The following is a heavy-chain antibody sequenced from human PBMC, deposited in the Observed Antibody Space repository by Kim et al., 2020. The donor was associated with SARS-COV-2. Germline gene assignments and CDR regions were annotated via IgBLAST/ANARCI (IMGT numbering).Heavy chain of an antibody. V-gene: IGHV1-2*06. Sequence: ASVKVSCKASGYTFTGYYMHWVRQAPGQGLEWMGRIKPNSGGTNYAQKFQGRVTMTRDTSISTAYMELSRLRSDDTAVYYCARVMYSSSWHGSFDYWGQGTLVTVSS. J-gene: IGHJ4*02. CDR3: ARVMYSSSWHGSFDY. CDR1: GYTFTGYY. CDR2: IKPNSGGT. D-gene: IGHD6-13*01.